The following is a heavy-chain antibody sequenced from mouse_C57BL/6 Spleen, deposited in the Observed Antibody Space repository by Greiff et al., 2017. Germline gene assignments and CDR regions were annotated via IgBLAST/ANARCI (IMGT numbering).Heavy chain of an antibody. Sequence: LQESGAELLRPGTSVKVSCKASGYAFTNYLIEWVKQRPGQGLEWIGVINPGSGGTYYNEKVKGKAKLTADKTSSTAYMQLSSTTSEASAVYVCARRGIYYGNYDAMDYWGQGTSVTVSS. CDR3: ARRGIYYGNYDAMDY. CDR1: GYAFTNYL. V-gene: IGHV1-54*01. D-gene: IGHD2-1*01. CDR2: INPGSGGT. J-gene: IGHJ4*01.